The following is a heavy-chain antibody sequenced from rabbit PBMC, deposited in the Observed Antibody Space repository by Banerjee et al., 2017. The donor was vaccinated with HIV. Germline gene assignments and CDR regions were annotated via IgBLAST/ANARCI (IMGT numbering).Heavy chain of an antibody. CDR2: IYAASSGST. V-gene: IGHV1S45*01. CDR3: ARESTDWYYFNL. CDR1: GFTFSSSYW. D-gene: IGHD7-1*01. Sequence: QEQLEESGGDLVKPEGSLTLTCTASGFTFSSSYWMSWVRQAPGKGLEWIGRIYAASSGSTYYASWVTGRFTISRSTRLNTVDLKMTSLTVADTATYFCARESTDWYYFNLWGPGTLVTVS. J-gene: IGHJ4*01.